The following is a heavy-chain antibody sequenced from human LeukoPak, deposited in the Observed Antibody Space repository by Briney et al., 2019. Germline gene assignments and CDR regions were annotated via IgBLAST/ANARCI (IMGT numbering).Heavy chain of an antibody. D-gene: IGHD3-3*01. J-gene: IGHJ5*02. Sequence: GASVKVSCKASGGTFISYAISWVRRAPGQGLEWRGGIIPIFGTANYAQKFQGRVTITADESTSTAYMQLSSLRSEDTAVYYCARSRITIFGYFDPWGQGTLVTVSS. CDR1: GGTFISYA. CDR2: IIPIFGTA. V-gene: IGHV1-69*13. CDR3: ARSRITIFGYFDP.